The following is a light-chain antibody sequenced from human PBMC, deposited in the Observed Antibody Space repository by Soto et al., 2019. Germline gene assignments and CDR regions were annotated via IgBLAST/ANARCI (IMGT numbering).Light chain of an antibody. CDR2: AAS. CDR3: QQSYSTLFT. Sequence: DIPMTQSPSSLSASVGDRVTITCRASQSISNYLNWYQQRPGKAPKLLIYAASNLQSGVPSRFSGSGSGTDFTLTISSLQPEDFATYYCQQSYSTLFTFGPGTKVDI. V-gene: IGKV1-39*01. J-gene: IGKJ3*01. CDR1: QSISNY.